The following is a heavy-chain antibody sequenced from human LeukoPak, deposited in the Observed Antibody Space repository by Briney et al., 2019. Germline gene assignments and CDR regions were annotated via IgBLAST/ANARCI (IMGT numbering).Heavy chain of an antibody. V-gene: IGHV1-18*01. CDR1: GYTFTSYG. CDR3: ASLGRAYSGSYYEYYYYGMDV. D-gene: IGHD1-26*01. CDR2: ISAYNGNT. J-gene: IGHJ6*02. Sequence: ASVKVSCKVSGYTFTSYGISWVRQAPGQGLEWMGWISAYNGNTNYAQKLQGRVTMTTDTSTSTAYMELRSLRSDDTAVYYCASLGRAYSGSYYEYYYYGMDVWGQGTTVAVSS.